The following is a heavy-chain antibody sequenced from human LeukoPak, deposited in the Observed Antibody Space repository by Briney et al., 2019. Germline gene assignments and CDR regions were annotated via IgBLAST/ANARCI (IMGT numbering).Heavy chain of an antibody. D-gene: IGHD5-12*01. V-gene: IGHV4-34*01. Sequence: SETLSLTCAVYGGSFSGYYWSWIRQPPGKGREWIGEINHSGSTNYNPSLKSRVTISVDTSKNQFSLKLSSVTAADTAVYYCARGGYSGYASSYFDYWGQGTLVTVSS. J-gene: IGHJ4*02. CDR1: GGSFSGYY. CDR2: INHSGST. CDR3: ARGGYSGYASSYFDY.